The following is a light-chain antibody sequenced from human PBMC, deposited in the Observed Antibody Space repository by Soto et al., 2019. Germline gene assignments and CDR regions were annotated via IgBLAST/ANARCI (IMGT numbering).Light chain of an antibody. CDR1: SSNIGNNY. CDR3: GTWDSSLSAWV. Sequence: QSALTQPPSVSAAPRQKVTISCSGSSSNIGNNYVSWYQQLPGTAPKLLIYDNDQRPSGIPDRFSGSKSGTSATLGITGLQTGDEADYYCGTWDSSLSAWVFGGGTKLTVL. CDR2: DND. V-gene: IGLV1-51*01. J-gene: IGLJ3*02.